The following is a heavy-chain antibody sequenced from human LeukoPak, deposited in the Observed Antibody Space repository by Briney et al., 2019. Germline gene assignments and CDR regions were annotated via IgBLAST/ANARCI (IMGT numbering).Heavy chain of an antibody. J-gene: IGHJ5*02. CDR2: IYASGTT. Sequence: PSETLSLTCTVSGGSINDYYWSWIRQPAGKELEWIGRIYASGTTRFNPSLKSRVNMSVDTTKNQFSLKLSSVTAADTAVYFCARGMAAACDYNWFDPWGQGILVTVSS. D-gene: IGHD3-3*01. CDR3: ARGMAAACDYNWFDP. CDR1: GGSINDYY. V-gene: IGHV4-4*07.